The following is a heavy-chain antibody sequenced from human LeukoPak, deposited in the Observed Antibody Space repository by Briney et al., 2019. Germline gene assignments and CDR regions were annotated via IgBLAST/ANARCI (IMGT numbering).Heavy chain of an antibody. V-gene: IGHV4-34*01. CDR3: ARGRRGGSGSYRFDY. J-gene: IGHJ4*02. CDR2: INHSGST. CDR1: GGSFSGYY. D-gene: IGHD3-10*01. Sequence: SETLSLTFAVYGGSFSGYYWSWIRQPPGKGLEWIGEINHSGSTNYNPSLKSRVTISVDTSKNQFSLKLSSVTAADTAVYYCARGRRGGSGSYRFDYWGQGTLVTVSS.